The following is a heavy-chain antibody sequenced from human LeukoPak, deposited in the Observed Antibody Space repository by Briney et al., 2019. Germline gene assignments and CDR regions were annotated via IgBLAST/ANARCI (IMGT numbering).Heavy chain of an antibody. CDR3: AREEQWLAAPYYFDY. V-gene: IGHV4-4*07. Sequence: SETLSLTCTVSGGSISSYYWSWIRQPAGKGLEWIGRIYTSGSTNYNPSLKSRVTMSVDTSKNQFSLKLSSVTAADTAVYYCAREEQWLAAPYYFDYWGQGTLVTVSS. CDR1: GGSISSYY. CDR2: IYTSGST. J-gene: IGHJ4*02. D-gene: IGHD6-19*01.